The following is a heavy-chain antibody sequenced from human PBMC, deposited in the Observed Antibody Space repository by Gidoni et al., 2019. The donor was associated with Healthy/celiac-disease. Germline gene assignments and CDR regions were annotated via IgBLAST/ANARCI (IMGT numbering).Heavy chain of an antibody. J-gene: IGHJ6*02. CDR1: GFTFSSYA. Sequence: QVQLVESGGGVVQPGRSLRLSCAASGFTFSSYAMQWVRQAPGKGLEGVAVISYDGSNKYYADSGKCRFTISRDNSKNTLYLQMNSLRAEDTAVYYCARDGDYCSGGSCYREYYYYYYGMDVWGQGTTVTVSS. CDR3: ARDGDYCSGGSCYREYYYYYYGMDV. CDR2: ISYDGSNK. V-gene: IGHV3-30*04. D-gene: IGHD2-15*01.